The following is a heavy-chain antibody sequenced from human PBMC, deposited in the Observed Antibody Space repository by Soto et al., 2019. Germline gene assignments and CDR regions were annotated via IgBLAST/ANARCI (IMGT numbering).Heavy chain of an antibody. J-gene: IGHJ6*02. V-gene: IGHV1-18*01. CDR2: ISAYNGNT. Sequence: QVQLVQSGGEVKKPGASVKVSCKTSGYSFTTYGISWVRQAPGQGLEWMGWISAYNGNTNYAQKLQGRVTMTTDTTTSTADMEQRSLRSDATAGYYCAREGPAPYYAYGMDVWGQGSTVTVSS. CDR3: AREGPAPYYAYGMDV. CDR1: GYSFTTYG.